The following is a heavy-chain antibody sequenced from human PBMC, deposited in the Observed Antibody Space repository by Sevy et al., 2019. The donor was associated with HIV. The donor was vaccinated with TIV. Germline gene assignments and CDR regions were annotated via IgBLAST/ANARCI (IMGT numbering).Heavy chain of an antibody. D-gene: IGHD6-6*01. V-gene: IGHV3-21*01. J-gene: IGHJ4*02. CDR2: ISSSSSYI. CDR3: ARDYLLKSIAARPPDY. CDR1: GFTFSSYS. Sequence: GGSLRLSCAAPGFTFSSYSMNWVRQAPGKGLEWVSSISSSSSYIYYADSVKGRFTISRDNARNSLYLQMNSLRAEDTAVYYCARDYLLKSIAARPPDYWGQGTLVTVSS.